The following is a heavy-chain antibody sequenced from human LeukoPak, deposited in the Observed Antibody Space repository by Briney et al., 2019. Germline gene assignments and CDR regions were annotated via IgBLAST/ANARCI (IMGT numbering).Heavy chain of an antibody. V-gene: IGHV4-59*01. J-gene: IGHJ6*02. Sequence: PSQTLSLTCTVSGGSISSYYWSWIRQPPGKGLEWIGYIYYSGGTNYNPSLKSRVTISVDTSKNQFSLKLSSVTAADTAVYYCARGEIVVGSYYYFGYVVWGQGTTVTVSS. CDR2: IYYSGGT. D-gene: IGHD2-21*01. CDR3: ARGEIVVGSYYYFGYVV. CDR1: GGSISSYY.